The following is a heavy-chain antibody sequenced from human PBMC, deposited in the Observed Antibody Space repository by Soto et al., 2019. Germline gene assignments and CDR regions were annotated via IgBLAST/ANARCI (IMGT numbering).Heavy chain of an antibody. CDR2: ISWNSGSI. J-gene: IGHJ5*02. D-gene: IGHD3-3*01. Sequence: GGSLRLPCAASGFTFDDYAMHWVRQAPGKGLEWVSGISWNSGSIGYADSVKGRFTISRDNAKNSLYLQMNSLRAEDTALYYCAKGALFGVVIGWFDPWGQGTLVTVSS. CDR1: GFTFDDYA. CDR3: AKGALFGVVIGWFDP. V-gene: IGHV3-9*01.